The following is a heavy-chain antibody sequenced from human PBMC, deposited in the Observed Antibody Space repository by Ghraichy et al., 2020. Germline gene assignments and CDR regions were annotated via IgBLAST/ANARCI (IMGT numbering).Heavy chain of an antibody. CDR2: FYYSGTT. V-gene: IGHV4-39*01. D-gene: IGHD5-12*01. J-gene: IGHJ4*02. Sequence: SETLSLTCTVSGGSISSSTYYWGWNRQPPGKGLEWFGSFYYSGTTYYNPSLKSRVTISVDMSKNQWSLKLSSVTAADTAVYYCAGLYQWLRPPDYWGQGTLVSVSS. CDR3: AGLYQWLRPPDY. CDR1: GGSISSSTYY.